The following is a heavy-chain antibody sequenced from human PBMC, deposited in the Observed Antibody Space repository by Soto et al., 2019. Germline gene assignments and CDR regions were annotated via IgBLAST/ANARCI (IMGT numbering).Heavy chain of an antibody. J-gene: IGHJ4*02. CDR2: IIPIFGTA. D-gene: IGHD3-10*01. CDR1: GGTFSSYA. V-gene: IGHV1-69*13. Sequence: SVKVSCKASGGTFSSYAISWVRQAPGQGLEWMGGIIPIFGTANYAQKFQGRVTITADESTSTAYMELSSLRSEDTAVYYCASSMVRGVIGDYWGQGTLVTVSS. CDR3: ASSMVRGVIGDY.